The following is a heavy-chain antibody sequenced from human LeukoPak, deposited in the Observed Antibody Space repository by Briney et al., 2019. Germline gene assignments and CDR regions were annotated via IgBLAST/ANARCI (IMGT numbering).Heavy chain of an antibody. V-gene: IGHV4-59*08. D-gene: IGHD2-15*01. CDR3: AGGYCSGGSCSTGFDY. J-gene: IGHJ4*02. CDR1: GGSISSYY. CDR2: IYYSGST. Sequence: SETPSLTCTVSGGSISSYYRSWIRQPPGKGLEWIGYIYYSGSTNYNPSLKSRVTISVDTSKNQFSLKLSSVTAADTAVYYCAGGYCSGGSCSTGFDYWGQGTLVTVSS.